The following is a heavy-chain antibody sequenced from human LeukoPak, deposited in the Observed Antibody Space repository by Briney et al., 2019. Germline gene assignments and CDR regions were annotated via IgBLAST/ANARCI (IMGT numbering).Heavy chain of an antibody. V-gene: IGHV1-58*02. J-gene: IGHJ5*02. Sequence: EASVKVSCKGSGFTFTSSAMQWVRQARGQRLEWIGWIVVGSGNTNYAQKFQERVTITRDMSTSTAYMELSSLRSEDTAVYYCAARYCTNGVCYNGFDPWGQGTLVTVSS. CDR1: GFTFTSSA. D-gene: IGHD2-8*01. CDR3: AARYCTNGVCYNGFDP. CDR2: IVVGSGNT.